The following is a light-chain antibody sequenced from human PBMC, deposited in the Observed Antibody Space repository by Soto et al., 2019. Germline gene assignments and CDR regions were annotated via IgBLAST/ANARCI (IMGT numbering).Light chain of an antibody. CDR1: SSDVGGYNY. CDR2: DVS. Sequence: QSALTQPRSVSGSPGQSVTISCTGTSSDVGGYNYVSWYQQHPGKAPKVMIYDVSERPSGVPDRFSGYKSGNTASLTIAGLQAEDEADYYCCAYAGSPTYVFGTGTKLTVL. J-gene: IGLJ1*01. CDR3: CAYAGSPTYV. V-gene: IGLV2-11*01.